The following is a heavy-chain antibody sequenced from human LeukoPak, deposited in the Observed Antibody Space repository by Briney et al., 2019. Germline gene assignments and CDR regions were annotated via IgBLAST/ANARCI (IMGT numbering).Heavy chain of an antibody. Sequence: SQTLSLTCTVSGDSISSGGYYWSWIRQPPGKGLEWIGYIYHSGSTYYNPSLKSRVTISVDRSKNQFSLKLSSVTAADTAVYYCARDLGGFPDWGQGTLVTVSS. J-gene: IGHJ4*02. V-gene: IGHV4-30-2*01. CDR3: ARDLGGFPD. CDR2: IYHSGST. CDR1: GDSISSGGYY. D-gene: IGHD2/OR15-2a*01.